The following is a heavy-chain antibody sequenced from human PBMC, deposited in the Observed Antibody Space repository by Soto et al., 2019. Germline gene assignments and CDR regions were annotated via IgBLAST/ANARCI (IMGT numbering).Heavy chain of an antibody. J-gene: IGHJ6*02. CDR2: MNPNSGNT. V-gene: IGHV1-8*01. CDR3: ARRGYSSGWYYYYYCGMDV. CDR1: GYTFTSYD. D-gene: IGHD6-13*01. Sequence: QVQLVQSGAEVKKPGASVKVSCKASGYTFTSYDINWVRQATGQGLEWMGWMNPNSGNTGYAQKFQGRVTMTRNTSISTAYMELSSLRSEDTAVYYCARRGYSSGWYYYYYCGMDVWGQGTTVTVSS.